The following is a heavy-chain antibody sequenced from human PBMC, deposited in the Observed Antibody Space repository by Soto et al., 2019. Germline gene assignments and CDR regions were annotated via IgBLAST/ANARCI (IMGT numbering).Heavy chain of an antibody. CDR2: IYPGDSDT. J-gene: IGHJ6*02. D-gene: IGHD2-2*02. CDR1: GYSFTSYC. V-gene: IGHV5-51*01. CDR3: ATRYCSSTSCYNDYYGMDV. Sequence: GESLKISCKGSGYSFTSYCIGWVRQMPGKGLEWMGIIYPGDSDTRYSPSFQGQVTISADKSISTAYLQWSSLKASDTAMYYCATRYCSSTSCYNDYYGMDVWGQGTTVTVSS.